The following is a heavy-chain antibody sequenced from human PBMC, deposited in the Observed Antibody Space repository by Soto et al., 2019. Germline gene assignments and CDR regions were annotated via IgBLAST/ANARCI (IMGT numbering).Heavy chain of an antibody. V-gene: IGHV3-21*01. J-gene: IGHJ4*02. Sequence: GGSLRLSCAASGFTFSSYSMNWVRQAPGKGLEWVSSISSSSSYIYYVDSVKGRFTISRDNAKNSLYLQMNSLRAEDTAVYYCARGVYDSSGNTPNDYWGQGTLVTVSS. CDR3: ARGVYDSSGNTPNDY. D-gene: IGHD3-22*01. CDR1: GFTFSSYS. CDR2: ISSSSSYI.